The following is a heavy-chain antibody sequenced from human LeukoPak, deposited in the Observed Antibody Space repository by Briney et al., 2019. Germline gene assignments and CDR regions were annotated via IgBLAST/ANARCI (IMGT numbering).Heavy chain of an antibody. Sequence: SETLSLTCAVYGGSFSSSTYYWGWIRQPPGKGLEWIGTISNSGSTYYNPSLKSRVTISVDTSKNQFSLKLSSVTAADTAVYYCASLRERSYYARGFDYWGQGTLVTVSS. V-gene: IGHV4-39*01. J-gene: IGHJ4*02. CDR3: ASLRERSYYARGFDY. CDR1: GGSFSSSTYY. D-gene: IGHD1-26*01. CDR2: ISNSGST.